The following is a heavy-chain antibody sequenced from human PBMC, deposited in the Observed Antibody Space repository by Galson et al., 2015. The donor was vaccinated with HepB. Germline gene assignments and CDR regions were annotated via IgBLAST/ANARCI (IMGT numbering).Heavy chain of an antibody. CDR3: ARDPVLRFLEWQRGYYYMDV. CDR2: IWYDGSNK. D-gene: IGHD3-3*01. J-gene: IGHJ6*03. Sequence: SLRLSCAASGFTFSSYGMHWVRQAPGKGLEWVAVIWYDGSNKYYADSVKGRFTISRDNSKNTLYLQMNSLRAEDTAVYYCARDPVLRFLEWQRGYYYMDVWGKGTTVTVSS. CDR1: GFTFSSYG. V-gene: IGHV3-33*01.